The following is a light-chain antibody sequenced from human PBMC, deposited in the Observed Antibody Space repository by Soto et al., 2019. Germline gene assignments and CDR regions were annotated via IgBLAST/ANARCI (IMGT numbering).Light chain of an antibody. CDR2: WAS. J-gene: IGKJ2*01. CDR3: QQYYLIPHT. Sequence: DIVTTQSPDSLAVSLGERASINCKSSQSVLYNSNNYNYLAWYQQKPGQPPKLLIYWASTRESGVPDRFSGSGSGTDFTLTISSLQAEDVAVYYCQQYYLIPHTFGQGTKLEIK. CDR1: QSVLYNSNNYNY. V-gene: IGKV4-1*01.